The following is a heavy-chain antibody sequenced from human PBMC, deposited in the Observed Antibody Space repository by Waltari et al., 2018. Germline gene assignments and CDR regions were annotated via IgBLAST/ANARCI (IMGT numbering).Heavy chain of an antibody. CDR3: ARGRGIAVEFDY. CDR2: TYYRSRWYS. CDR1: GDSVSNTGPA. J-gene: IGHJ4*02. V-gene: IGHV6-1*01. D-gene: IGHD6-19*01. Sequence: QVQLQQSGPGLVKPSQTLSPTCAISGDSVSNTGPAWNWIRQSPSRGLEWLARTYYRSRWYSDYAVSVKSRITLNPDTSKNQFSLQLNSVTPDDTAVYYCARGRGIAVEFDYWGQGTLVTVSS.